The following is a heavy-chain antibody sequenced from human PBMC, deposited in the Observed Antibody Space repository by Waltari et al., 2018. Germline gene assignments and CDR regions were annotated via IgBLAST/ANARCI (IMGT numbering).Heavy chain of an antibody. Sequence: QVQLQESGPGLVKPSETLSLPCGVSGSSISSGYFWGCIRQPPEKGLEWIGSISHSGSGYYNPALKSRGTMSVDTSKNEFSVRLTSVTAADTAVYYWGRDLGGSGNSWFDAWGQGALVSVSS. V-gene: IGHV4-38-2*01. J-gene: IGHJ5*02. CDR3: GRDLGGSGNSWFDA. CDR1: GSSISSGYF. D-gene: IGHD3-10*01. CDR2: ISHSGSG.